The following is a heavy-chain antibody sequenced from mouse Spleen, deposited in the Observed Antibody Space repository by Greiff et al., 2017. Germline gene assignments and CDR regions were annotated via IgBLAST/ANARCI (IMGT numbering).Heavy chain of an antibody. V-gene: IGHV1-26*01. CDR3: ARLLDYYGSRGDY. D-gene: IGHD1-1*01. Sequence: VQLQQSGPELVKPGASVKISCKASGYTFTDYYMNWVKQSHGKSLEWIGDINPNNGGTSYNQKFKGKATLTVDKSSSTAYMELRSLTSEDSAVYYCARLLDYYGSRGDYWGQGTTLTVSS. CDR1: GYTFTDYY. J-gene: IGHJ2*01. CDR2: INPNNGGT.